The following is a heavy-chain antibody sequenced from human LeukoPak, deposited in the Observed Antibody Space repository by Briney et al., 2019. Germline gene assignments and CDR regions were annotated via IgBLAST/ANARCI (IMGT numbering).Heavy chain of an antibody. Sequence: GGSLRLSCAASGFTFSDYYMSWIRQAPGKGLEWVSYISSSSSYTNYADSVKGRFTISRDNAKNSLYLQMNSLGAEDTAVYYCAREGHTTGWPPFDFWGQGTLVTVSS. CDR2: ISSSSSYT. CDR1: GFTFSDYY. CDR3: AREGHTTGWPPFDF. J-gene: IGHJ4*02. V-gene: IGHV3-11*06. D-gene: IGHD6-19*01.